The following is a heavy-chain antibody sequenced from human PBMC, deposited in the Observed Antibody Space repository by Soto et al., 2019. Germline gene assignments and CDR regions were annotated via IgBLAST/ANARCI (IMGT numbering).Heavy chain of an antibody. V-gene: IGHV1-69*13. CDR2: IIPMTGTP. D-gene: IGHD1-1*01. J-gene: IGHJ5*02. CDR1: GGIFSSFS. CDR3: ARGPILPGATSWLDP. Sequence: GASVKVSCKASGGIFSSFSITWVRQVPGHGLEWMGGIIPMTGTPNYAEKFQGRLTLTADVSTRTANLVLSSLRSEDTAVYCCARGPILPGATSWLDPWGQGTVVTVSS.